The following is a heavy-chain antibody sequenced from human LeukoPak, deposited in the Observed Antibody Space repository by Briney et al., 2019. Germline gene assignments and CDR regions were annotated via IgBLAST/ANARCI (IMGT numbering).Heavy chain of an antibody. V-gene: IGHV3-23*01. CDR2: ISGSGGSP. D-gene: IGHD3-16*02. CDR1: GFTFSSYA. Sequence: GGSLRLSCAASGFTFSSYAMSWVRQAPGKGLEWVSAISGSGGSPYYADSVKGRFTISRDNSKNTLYLQMNGLRAEDTAVYYCFYDYVWGSYRCGECWGQGTLVTVSS. J-gene: IGHJ4*02. CDR3: FYDYVWGSYRCGEC.